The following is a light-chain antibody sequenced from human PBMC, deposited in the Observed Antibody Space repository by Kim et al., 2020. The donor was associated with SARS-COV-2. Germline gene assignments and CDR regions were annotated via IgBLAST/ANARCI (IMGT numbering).Light chain of an antibody. V-gene: IGLV2-14*03. CDR1: SSGITYNW. CDR2: DVS. J-gene: IGLJ2*01. Sequence: QSALTQPASVSGSPGQSITISCTGTSSGITYNWVSWYQQLPGKAPKLMIYDVSYRPSGVSTRFSGSKSGNTASLTISGLQAEDEADYYCSSYDSTITPVVFGGGTQLTVL. CDR3: SSYDSTITPVV.